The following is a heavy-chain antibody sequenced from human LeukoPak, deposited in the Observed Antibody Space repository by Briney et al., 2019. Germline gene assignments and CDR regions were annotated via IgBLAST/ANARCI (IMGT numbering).Heavy chain of an antibody. CDR1: GYTFTSYS. CDR2: ITAYNGNT. V-gene: IGHV1-18*01. Sequence: ASVRVSCKASGYTFTSYSITRVRQAPGQGLEWMGWITAYNGNTNYAQKLQDRVTITTDTSTSTAYMELRSLRSDDTAVYYCARGTGQPPFFDYWGQGTLVTVSS. D-gene: IGHD3-10*01. J-gene: IGHJ4*02. CDR3: ARGTGQPPFFDY.